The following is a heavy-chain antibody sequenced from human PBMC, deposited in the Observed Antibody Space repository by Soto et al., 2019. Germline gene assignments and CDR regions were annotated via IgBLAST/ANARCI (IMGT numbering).Heavy chain of an antibody. J-gene: IGHJ4*02. CDR2: ISAYNGNT. CDR3: ARDQFDSYGPKGGLDY. Sequence: QVQLVQSGAEVKKPGASVKVSCKASGYTFTSYGISWVRQAPGQGLEWRGWISAYNGNTNYAQKLQGRVTMTTDTXTXXAYMELRSLRSDDTAVYYCARDQFDSYGPKGGLDYWGQGTLVTVSS. V-gene: IGHV1-18*01. D-gene: IGHD5-18*01. CDR1: GYTFTSYG.